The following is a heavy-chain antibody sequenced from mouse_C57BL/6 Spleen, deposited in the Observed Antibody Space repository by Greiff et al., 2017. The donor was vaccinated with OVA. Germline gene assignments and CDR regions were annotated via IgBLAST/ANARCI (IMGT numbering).Heavy chain of an antibody. J-gene: IGHJ3*01. CDR1: GYTFTSYW. Sequence: VQLQQPGAELVKPGASVKLSCKASGYTFTSYWMHWVKQRPGQGLEWIGMIHPNSGSTNYNEKFKSKATLTVDKSSSTAYMQLSSLTSEDSAVYYCARLEGSSGFAYWGQGTLVTVSA. CDR3: ARLEGSSGFAY. V-gene: IGHV1-64*01. CDR2: IHPNSGST.